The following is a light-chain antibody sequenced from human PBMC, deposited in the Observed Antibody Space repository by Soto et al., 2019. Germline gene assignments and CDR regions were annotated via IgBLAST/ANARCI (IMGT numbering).Light chain of an antibody. Sequence: DIQMTQSPSSLSASVGDRVTITCQASQDINKNLIWYQQKQGKAHKXLIYDASDLETGVPSRFSGSGSGTGFTFTISSLQPEDFETYYCQQYESLPLTFGQGTRLEIK. V-gene: IGKV1-33*01. J-gene: IGKJ5*01. CDR2: DAS. CDR3: QQYESLPLT. CDR1: QDINKN.